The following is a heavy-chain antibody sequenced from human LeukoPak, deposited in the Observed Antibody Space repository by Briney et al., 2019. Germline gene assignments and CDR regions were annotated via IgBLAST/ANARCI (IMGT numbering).Heavy chain of an antibody. D-gene: IGHD3-10*01. J-gene: IGHJ4*02. CDR3: AIPPGGYYFN. V-gene: IGHV3-7*02. CDR1: GFTFSSYR. Sequence: GGSLRLSCAASGFTFSSYRMSWVRQAPGKGLEWVANINQDGSEKYYVDSVKGRFTISRDNAKNSLHLQMNSLRAEDTAVYYCAIPPGGYYFNWGQGTLVTVSS. CDR2: INQDGSEK.